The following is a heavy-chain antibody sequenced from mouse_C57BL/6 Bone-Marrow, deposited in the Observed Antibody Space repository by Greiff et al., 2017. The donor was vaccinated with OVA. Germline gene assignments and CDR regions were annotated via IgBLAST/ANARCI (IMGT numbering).Heavy chain of an antibody. D-gene: IGHD2-2*01. CDR2: IYPRSGNT. J-gene: IGHJ2*01. Sequence: VKLMESGAELARPGASVKLSCKASGYTFTSYGISWVKQRTGQGLEWIGEIYPRSGNTYYNEKFKGKATLTADKSSSTAYMELRSLTSEDSAVYFCARDSGYPFDHWGQGTTLTVSS. CDR1: GYTFTSYG. CDR3: ARDSGYPFDH. V-gene: IGHV1-81*01.